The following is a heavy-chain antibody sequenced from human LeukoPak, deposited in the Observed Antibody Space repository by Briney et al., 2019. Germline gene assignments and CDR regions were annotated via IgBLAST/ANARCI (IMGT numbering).Heavy chain of an antibody. J-gene: IGHJ4*02. CDR2: IKQDGSEK. CDR1: GFTLRDYW. Sequence: GGSLRLSCAASGFTLRDYWMSWVRQAPGKGLEWLANIKQDGSEKYYVDSVKGRFTISRDNAENSLYLQMNSLRADDTAVYYCARSYCSGGTCYRGDYWGQGTLATVSS. D-gene: IGHD2-15*01. CDR3: ARSYCSGGTCYRGDY. V-gene: IGHV3-7*01.